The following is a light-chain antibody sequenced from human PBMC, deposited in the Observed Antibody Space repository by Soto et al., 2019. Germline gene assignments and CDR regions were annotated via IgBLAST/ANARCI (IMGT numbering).Light chain of an antibody. V-gene: IGKV1-33*01. CDR3: QQCDKLPFT. Sequence: DIQMTQSPSSLSASVGDRVTIICQASQDINNYLNWYQQKPGKAPKLLIYDSSNLEIGVPSRFSGSGSGTRFSFTISSLQPEDIATYYCQQCDKLPFTFGQGTRLEIK. J-gene: IGKJ5*01. CDR2: DSS. CDR1: QDINNY.